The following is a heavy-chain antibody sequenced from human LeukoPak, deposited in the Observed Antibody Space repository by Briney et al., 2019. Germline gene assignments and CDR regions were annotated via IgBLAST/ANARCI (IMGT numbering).Heavy chain of an antibody. CDR2: ISYDGSNK. Sequence: GGSLRLSCAASGFTFSSYGMHWVRQAPGKGLEWMAVISYDGSNKYYADSVKGRFTISRDNSKNTLYLQMNSLRAEDTAVYYCAKDLAYYGSGRLDSEISDYWGQGTLVTVSS. D-gene: IGHD3-10*01. J-gene: IGHJ4*02. CDR3: AKDLAYYGSGRLDSEISDY. CDR1: GFTFSSYG. V-gene: IGHV3-30*18.